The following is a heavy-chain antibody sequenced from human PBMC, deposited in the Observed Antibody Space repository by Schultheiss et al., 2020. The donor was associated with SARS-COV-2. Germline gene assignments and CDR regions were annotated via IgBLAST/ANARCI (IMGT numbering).Heavy chain of an antibody. V-gene: IGHV4-61*01. D-gene: IGHD5-12*01. Sequence: SQTLSLTCAVSGYSISSGSYYWSWIRQPPGKGLEWIGYIYYSGSTNYNPSLKSRVTISVDTSKNQFSLKLSSVTAADTAVYYCARDSGYDEVHYGMDVWGQGTTVTVSS. J-gene: IGHJ6*02. CDR1: GYSISSGSYY. CDR2: IYYSGST. CDR3: ARDSGYDEVHYGMDV.